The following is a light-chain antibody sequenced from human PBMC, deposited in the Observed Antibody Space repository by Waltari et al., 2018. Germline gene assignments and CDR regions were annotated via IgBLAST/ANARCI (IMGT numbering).Light chain of an antibody. Sequence: QSALTQPPSASGSPGPSVPLPCTATSSDVGYYHHVPWYQQHPGKAPKVILYEVNKRPSGVPDRFSGSKSGNTASLTVSGLQAEDEADYYCSSYAGNNNLVFGGGTKLTVL. J-gene: IGLJ3*02. CDR3: SSYAGNNNLV. V-gene: IGLV2-8*01. CDR2: EVN. CDR1: SSDVGYYHH.